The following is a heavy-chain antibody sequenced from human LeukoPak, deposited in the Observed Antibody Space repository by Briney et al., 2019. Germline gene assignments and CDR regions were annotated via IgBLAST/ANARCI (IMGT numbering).Heavy chain of an antibody. CDR1: GFTFSSYA. CDR3: AREVEGVTP. J-gene: IGHJ5*02. CDR2: ISYDGSNK. V-gene: IGHV3-30-3*01. D-gene: IGHD2-15*01. Sequence: PGGSLRLSCAAPGFTFSSYAMHWVRQAPGKGLEWVAVISYDGSNKYYADSVKGRFTISRDNSKNTLYLQMNSLRAEDTAMYYCAREVEGVTPWGQGTLVTVSS.